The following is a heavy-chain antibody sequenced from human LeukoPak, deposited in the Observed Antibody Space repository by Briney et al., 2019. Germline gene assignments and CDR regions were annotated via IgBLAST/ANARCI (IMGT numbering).Heavy chain of an antibody. V-gene: IGHV3-30*03. CDR1: GFTFSDYG. Sequence: PGGSLRLSCAASGFTFSDYGMHWVRQVPGKGLEWVAVISYNGHIQYYLDAVKGRFTVSRDNSEHTLYLQMNSLTSEDTAIYYCARAWEGFGKLIIFDYWGQGALVTVSA. CDR3: ARAWEGFGKLIIFDY. CDR2: ISYNGHIQ. D-gene: IGHD3-10*01. J-gene: IGHJ4*02.